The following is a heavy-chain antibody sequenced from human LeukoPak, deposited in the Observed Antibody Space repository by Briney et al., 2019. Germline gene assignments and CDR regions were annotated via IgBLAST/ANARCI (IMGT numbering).Heavy chain of an antibody. V-gene: IGHV3-23*01. J-gene: IGHJ4*02. CDR1: GFTFSSYG. CDR2: ISGSGGST. CDR3: AKDARYYGSGSEDFDY. D-gene: IGHD3-10*01. Sequence: PGGSLRLSCAASGFTFSSYGMSWVRQAPGKGLEWVSAISGSGGSTYYADSVKGRFTISRDNSKNTLYLQMNSLRAEDTAVYCCAKDARYYGSGSEDFDYWGQGTLVTVSS.